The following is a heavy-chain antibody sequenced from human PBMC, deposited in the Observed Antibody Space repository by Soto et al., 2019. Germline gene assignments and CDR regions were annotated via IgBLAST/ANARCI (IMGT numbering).Heavy chain of an antibody. CDR2: INHSGGT. CDR3: AMVYSGYDRDYYYYYMDV. J-gene: IGHJ6*03. CDR1: GGYFSGYY. V-gene: IGHV4-34*01. Sequence: SETLSLTCAVYGGYFSGYYWSWIRQPPGKGLEWIGEINHSGGTNYNPSLKSRVTISVDTSKNQFSLKLSSVTAADTAVYYCAMVYSGYDRDYYYYYMDVWGKGTTVTVSS. D-gene: IGHD5-12*01.